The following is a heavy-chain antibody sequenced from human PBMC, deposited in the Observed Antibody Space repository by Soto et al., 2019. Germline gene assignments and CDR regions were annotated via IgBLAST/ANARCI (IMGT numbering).Heavy chain of an antibody. Sequence: QVQLVESGGGWVQPGRSLRLSCEATGFSFTTYGMHWVRQAPGKGLEWVAVIGYDGNNKYYADSVEGRFTISRDNSKNTVYLQMKSLRGDDTSVYYCARRGVTGIVGIFGSPLDNWGQGTVVTVTS. CDR3: ARRGVTGIVGIFGSPLDN. V-gene: IGHV3-33*01. CDR1: GFSFTTYG. J-gene: IGHJ3*02. CDR2: IGYDGNNK. D-gene: IGHD1-1*01.